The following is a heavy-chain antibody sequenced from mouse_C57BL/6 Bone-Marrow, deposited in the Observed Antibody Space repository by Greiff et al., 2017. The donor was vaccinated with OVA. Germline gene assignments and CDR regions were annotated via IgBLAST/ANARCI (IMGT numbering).Heavy chain of an antibody. Sequence: VQLQQPGAELVMPGASVKLSCKTSGYTFTSYWMHWVKQRPGQGLEWIGAIYPGNSDTSYNQKFKGKAKLTAVTSASTAYMELSSLTNEDSAVYYCTELGFITTVVHWGQGTLVTVSA. V-gene: IGHV1-5*01. J-gene: IGHJ3*01. D-gene: IGHD1-1*01. CDR3: TELGFITTVVH. CDR1: GYTFTSYW. CDR2: IYPGNSDT.